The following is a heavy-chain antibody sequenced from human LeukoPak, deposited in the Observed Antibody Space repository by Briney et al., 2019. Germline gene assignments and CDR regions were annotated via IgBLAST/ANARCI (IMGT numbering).Heavy chain of an antibody. CDR3: ARDSPGYSSGWYPRTNFDY. J-gene: IGHJ4*02. V-gene: IGHV4-39*07. Sequence: PSETLSLTCTVSGGSISSSSYYWGWIRQPPGKGLEWIGSIYYSRSTYYNPSLKSRVTISVDTSKNQFSLKLSSVTAADTAVYYCARDSPGYSSGWYPRTNFDYWGQGTLVTVSS. CDR2: IYYSRST. CDR1: GGSISSSSYY. D-gene: IGHD6-19*01.